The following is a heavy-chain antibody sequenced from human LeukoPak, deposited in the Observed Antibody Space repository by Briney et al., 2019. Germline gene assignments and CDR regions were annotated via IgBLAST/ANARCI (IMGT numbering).Heavy chain of an antibody. V-gene: IGHV4-59*01. CDR3: ARVHDYGDYLDY. CDR1: GGSISSYY. J-gene: IGHJ4*02. CDR2: IYYSGST. D-gene: IGHD4-17*01. Sequence: PSETLSLTCTVSGGSISSYYWSWIRQPPGKGLEWIGYIYYSGSTNYNPSLKSRVTISVDTSKNQFSLELSSVTAADTAVYYCARVHDYGDYLDYWGQGTLVTVSS.